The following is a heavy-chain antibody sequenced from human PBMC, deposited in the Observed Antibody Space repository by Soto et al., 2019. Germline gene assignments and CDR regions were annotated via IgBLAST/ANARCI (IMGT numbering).Heavy chain of an antibody. V-gene: IGHV3-11*01. CDR1: VCTFSDYY. D-gene: IGHD2-2*02. Sequence: PGGSLRLSCAASVCTFSDYYMSCIRHSPGKWLEWVSYISSSGSTIYYADSVKGRFTISRDNAKNSLYLQMNSLRAEDTAVYYCARAPQPLLYPFEYWGQGTLVTVS. CDR3: ARAPQPLLYPFEY. J-gene: IGHJ4*02. CDR2: ISSSGSTI.